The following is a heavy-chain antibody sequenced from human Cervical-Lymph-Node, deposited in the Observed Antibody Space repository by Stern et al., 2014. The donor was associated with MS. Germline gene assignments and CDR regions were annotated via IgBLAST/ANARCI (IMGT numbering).Heavy chain of an antibody. CDR1: GYSFATYW. CDR2: IYHGASDT. V-gene: IGHV5-51*01. CDR3: ARQGDDTAKYGLDV. D-gene: IGHD5-18*01. J-gene: IGHJ6*02. Sequence: EVQLVESGAEVKKPGESLKISCKGSGYSFATYWIGWVRQMPGKGLERMGVIYHGASDTRYSPSFQGQVTISADKSISPAYLHWSSLKASDTAMYYCARQGDDTAKYGLDVWGQGTTVTVSS.